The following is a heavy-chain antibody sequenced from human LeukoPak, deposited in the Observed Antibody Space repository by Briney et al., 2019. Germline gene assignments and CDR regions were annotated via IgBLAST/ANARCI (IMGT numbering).Heavy chain of an antibody. D-gene: IGHD1-1*01. CDR1: ELTFRDSW. V-gene: IGHV3-74*01. CDR3: ARDRWYTLDV. J-gene: IGHJ3*01. CDR2: ISADGTTT. Sequence: GGSLRLSCADSELTFRDSWMPWVRQAPGKGMVWVSHISADGTTTTYADSVKGRFTISRDNGKNTLYLQMNSLRAEDTATYYCARDRWYTLDVWGQGTTVIVSS.